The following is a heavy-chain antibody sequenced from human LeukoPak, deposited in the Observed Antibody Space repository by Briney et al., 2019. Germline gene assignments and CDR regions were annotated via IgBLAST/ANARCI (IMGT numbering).Heavy chain of an antibody. CDR1: GFTFSSYA. D-gene: IGHD6-19*01. CDR2: ISYDGSNK. CDR3: ARSPRGNSSGWYNWLDP. V-gene: IGHV3-30-3*01. Sequence: GRSLRLSCAASGFTFSSYAMHWVRQAPGKGLEWVAVISYDGSNKYYADSVKGRFTISRDNSKNTLYLQMNSLRAEDTAVYYCARSPRGNSSGWYNWLDPWGQGTLVTVSS. J-gene: IGHJ5*02.